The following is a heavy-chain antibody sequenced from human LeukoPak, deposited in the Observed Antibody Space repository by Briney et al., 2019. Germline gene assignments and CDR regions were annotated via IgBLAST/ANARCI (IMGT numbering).Heavy chain of an antibody. J-gene: IGHJ4*02. D-gene: IGHD3-10*01. CDR1: GFTFSSYW. CDR3: ARQLLWFGELFDS. CDR2: TNSDGTTT. Sequence: PGGSLRLSCAASGFTFSSYWMHWVRQVPGKGLVWISRTNSDGTTTTYADSVKGRFTISRDNARNSLYLQMNSLTAEDTAVYYCARQLLWFGELFDSWGQGTLVTVSS. V-gene: IGHV3-74*01.